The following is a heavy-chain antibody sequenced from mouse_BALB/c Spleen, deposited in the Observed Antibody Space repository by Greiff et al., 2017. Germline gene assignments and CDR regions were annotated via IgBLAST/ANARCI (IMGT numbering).Heavy chain of an antibody. J-gene: IGHJ4*01. D-gene: IGHD2-12*01. CDR2: ISNGGGST. V-gene: IGHV5-12-2*01. CDR1: GFTFSSYT. Sequence: EVHLVESGGGLVQPGGSLKLSCAASGFTFSSYTMSWVRQTPEKRLEWVAYISNGGGSTYYPDTVKGRFTISRDNAKNTLYLQMSSLKSEDTAMYYCARHRCYYSAMDYWGQGTSVTVSS. CDR3: ARHRCYYSAMDY.